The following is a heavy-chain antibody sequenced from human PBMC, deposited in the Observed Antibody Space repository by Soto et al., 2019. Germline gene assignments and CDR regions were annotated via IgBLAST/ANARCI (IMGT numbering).Heavy chain of an antibody. D-gene: IGHD1-20*01. V-gene: IGHV3-7*01. Sequence: GGSLRLSCAAFGFTFSSYWMSWVRQAPGKGLEWVANIKQDGSEKYYVDSVKGRFTISRDNAKNSLYLQMNSLRAEDTAVYYCARDITEIEGYDYWGQGTLVTVSS. J-gene: IGHJ4*02. CDR2: IKQDGSEK. CDR1: GFTFSSYW. CDR3: ARDITEIEGYDY.